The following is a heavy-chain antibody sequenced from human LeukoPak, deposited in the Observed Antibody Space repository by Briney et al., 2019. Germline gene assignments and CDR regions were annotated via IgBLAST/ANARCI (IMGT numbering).Heavy chain of an antibody. CDR1: GYTFTSYA. J-gene: IGHJ3*02. Sequence: ASVKVSCKASGYTFTSYAIHWVRQAPGQRLEWMGWISAYSGNTNYAEKLQGRVSMTTDTSTSTAYMELRSLRSDDTAVYYCARVWGTYYYDSSGYPNRGGDAFDIWGQGTMVTVSS. CDR2: ISAYSGNT. D-gene: IGHD3-22*01. V-gene: IGHV1-18*01. CDR3: ARVWGTYYYDSSGYPNRGGDAFDI.